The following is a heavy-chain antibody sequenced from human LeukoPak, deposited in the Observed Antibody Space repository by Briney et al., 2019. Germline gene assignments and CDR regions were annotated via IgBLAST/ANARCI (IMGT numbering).Heavy chain of an antibody. D-gene: IGHD6-19*01. Sequence: GGSLRLSCAASGFTFNNYAMNWVRQTPGKGLEWVSCITDSGDSTYFADSMKGRFTISRDNSKNTLYLQMDSLRADDTAVYYCVKDARRTSGWYYFDSWGQGALVTVSS. CDR1: GFTFNNYA. V-gene: IGHV3-23*01. J-gene: IGHJ4*02. CDR3: VKDARRTSGWYYFDS. CDR2: ITDSGDST.